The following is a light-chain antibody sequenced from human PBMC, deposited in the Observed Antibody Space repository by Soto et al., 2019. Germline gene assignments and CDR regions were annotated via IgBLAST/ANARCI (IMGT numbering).Light chain of an antibody. CDR3: CSFAGSYTLYV. J-gene: IGLJ1*01. V-gene: IGLV2-11*01. CDR1: SSDVGGYSY. CDR2: DVS. Sequence: QSALTQPRSVSGSPGQSVTISCTGTSSDVGGYSYVSWFQQHPGKAPKLMIYDVSKRPSGVPDRFSGSMSGNTASLTISGLQAEDEADYYCCSFAGSYTLYVFGTGTKLTVL.